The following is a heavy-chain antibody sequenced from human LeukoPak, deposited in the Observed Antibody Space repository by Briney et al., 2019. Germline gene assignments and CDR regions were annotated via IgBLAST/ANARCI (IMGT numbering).Heavy chain of an antibody. CDR2: IYYSGST. CDR3: ARYLRNSAPDY. CDR1: GGSISSYY. D-gene: IGHD2-2*01. J-gene: IGHJ4*02. Sequence: SETLSLTCTVSGGSISSYYWSWIRQPPGKGLEWIGYIYYSGSTNYNPSLESRVTISVDTSKNQFSLKLSSVTAADTAVYYCARYLRNSAPDYWGQGTLVTVSS. V-gene: IGHV4-59*01.